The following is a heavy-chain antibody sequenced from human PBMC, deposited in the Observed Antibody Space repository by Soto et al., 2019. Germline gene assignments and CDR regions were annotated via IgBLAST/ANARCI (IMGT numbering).Heavy chain of an antibody. Sequence: GGSLRLSCAASGSVSGHTFSALWMTWVRQTPGKGLEWVANINQDGSEKYYTDSVKGRFTISRDNAKSSLSLQMNSLRAEDTAVYYCAKDPWYSSSCYDYYGIDVWAQGTTVTVSS. CDR3: AKDPWYSSSCYDYYGIDV. D-gene: IGHD6-13*01. CDR1: GSVSGHTFSALW. J-gene: IGHJ6*02. V-gene: IGHV3-7*01. CDR2: INQDGSEK.